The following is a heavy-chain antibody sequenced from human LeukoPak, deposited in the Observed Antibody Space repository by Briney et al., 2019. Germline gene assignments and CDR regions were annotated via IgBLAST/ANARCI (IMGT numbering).Heavy chain of an antibody. CDR2: IKSKSDGGTN. CDR3: TTAGYSYGYSYFQH. Sequence: GESLTLSCAASGFTFSNAWMSWVRQAPGKGLEWVGRIKSKSDGGTNASAAPVKGRFTISRDDSKNTLYLQMNSLKTEDTAVYYCTTAGYSYGYSYFQHWGQGALVTVSS. D-gene: IGHD5-18*01. V-gene: IGHV3-15*01. J-gene: IGHJ1*01. CDR1: GFTFSNAW.